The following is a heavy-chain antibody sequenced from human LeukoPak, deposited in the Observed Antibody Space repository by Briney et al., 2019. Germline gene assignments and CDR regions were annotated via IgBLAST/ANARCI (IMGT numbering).Heavy chain of an antibody. Sequence: ASVKVSCKASGYTFTGYYMHWVRQAPGQGLEWMGWINPNSGGTNYAQKFQGRVTMTRDTSISTAYMELSRLRSDGTAVYYCARNGVDFWGSNYWGQGTLVTVSS. CDR1: GYTFTGYY. D-gene: IGHD7-27*01. J-gene: IGHJ4*02. CDR3: ARNGVDFWGSNY. CDR2: INPNSGGT. V-gene: IGHV1-2*02.